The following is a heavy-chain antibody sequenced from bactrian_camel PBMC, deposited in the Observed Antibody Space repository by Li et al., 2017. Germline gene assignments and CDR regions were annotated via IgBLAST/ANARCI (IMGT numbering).Heavy chain of an antibody. CDR1: AYTPANVR. CDR3: AAGDSWSFNY. J-gene: IGHJ4*01. CDR2: LASDGSS. Sequence: HVQLVESGGGSVQAGGSLRLSCAFDAYTPANVRMAWFRQAPGKEREGVACLASDGSSIYANSLKGRFSISKDNAKNTMYLQMNSLESEDTALYYCAAGDSWSFNYWGQGTQVTVS. D-gene: IGHD6*01. V-gene: IGHV3S63*01.